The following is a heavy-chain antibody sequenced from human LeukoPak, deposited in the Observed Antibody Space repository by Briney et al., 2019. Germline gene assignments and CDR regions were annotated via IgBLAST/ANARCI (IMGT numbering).Heavy chain of an antibody. CDR3: ARDELNSIVATTFDY. CDR2: ISAYNGNT. D-gene: IGHD5-12*01. V-gene: IGHV1-18*01. Sequence: ASVKVSCKASGYTFTSYGISWVRQAPGQGLEWMGWISAYNGNTNYAQKLQGRVTMTTDTSTSTAYMELRSLRSDDTAVYYCARDELNSIVATTFDYWGQGTLVTVSS. CDR1: GYTFTSYG. J-gene: IGHJ4*02.